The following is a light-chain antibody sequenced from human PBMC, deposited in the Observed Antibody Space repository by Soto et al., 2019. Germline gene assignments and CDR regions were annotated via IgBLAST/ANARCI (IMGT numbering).Light chain of an antibody. CDR1: QSVSSY. CDR2: DAS. J-gene: IGKJ1*01. Sequence: ETVLTQSPATLSLSPGERATLSCRASQSVSSYLAWYQQKPGQAPRLLIYDASNRATGIPARFSGSGSGTDFTLTISSLEPADFAVYYCQQYGTSRTFGQGTKVDIK. CDR3: QQYGTSRT. V-gene: IGKV3-11*01.